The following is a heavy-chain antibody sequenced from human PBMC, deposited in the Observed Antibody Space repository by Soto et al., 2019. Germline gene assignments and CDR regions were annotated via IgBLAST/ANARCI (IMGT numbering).Heavy chain of an antibody. CDR1: GFTFSSCG. CDR2: IWYDGSNK. D-gene: IGHD6-19*01. CDR3: ARDGGGGAVAGEGYYGMDV. J-gene: IGHJ6*02. V-gene: IGHV3-33*01. Sequence: QVQLVESGGGVVQPGRSLRLSCAASGFTFSSCGMHWVRQAPGKGLEWVAVIWYDGSNKYYADSVKGRFTISRDNSKNTLYLQMNSLRAEDTAVYYCARDGGGGAVAGEGYYGMDVWGQGTTVTVSS.